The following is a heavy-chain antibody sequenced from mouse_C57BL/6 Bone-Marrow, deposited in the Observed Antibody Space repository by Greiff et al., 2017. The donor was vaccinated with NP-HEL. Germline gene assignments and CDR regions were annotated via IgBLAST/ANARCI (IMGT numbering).Heavy chain of an antibody. CDR1: GFSFNTYA. CDR2: IRSKSNNYAT. D-gene: IGHD2-4*01. V-gene: IGHV10-1*01. Sequence: EVKLMESGGGLVQPKGSLKLSCAASGFSFNTYAMNWVRQAPGKGLEWVARIRSKSNNYATYYADSVKDRFTISRDDSESMLYLQMNNLKTEDTAMYYCVSDDYDGGFAYWGQGTLVTVSA. J-gene: IGHJ3*01. CDR3: VSDDYDGGFAY.